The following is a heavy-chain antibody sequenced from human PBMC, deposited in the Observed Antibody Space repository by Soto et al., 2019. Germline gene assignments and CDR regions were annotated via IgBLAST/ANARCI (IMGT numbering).Heavy chain of an antibody. CDR1: GFSFSSYA. D-gene: IGHD5-12*01. J-gene: IGHJ4*02. V-gene: IGHV3-23*01. CDR3: AKGSIEYSASVDN. Sequence: DVQLLESGGGLVQPGGSLRLSCAAFGFSFSSYAMVWVRQAPGKGLEWVAVISARGGSSYFADSVKGRFTLSRDNSKNVLSLEMNSLRAEDTAIYFCAKGSIEYSASVDNWGQGTLVVVSS. CDR2: ISARGGSS.